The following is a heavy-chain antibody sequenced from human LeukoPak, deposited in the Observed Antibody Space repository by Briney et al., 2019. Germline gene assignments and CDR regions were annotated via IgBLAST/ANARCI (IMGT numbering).Heavy chain of an antibody. J-gene: IGHJ4*02. V-gene: IGHV3-21*01. CDR1: GFTFSDYS. CDR3: ARGSSGAGYYFDS. Sequence: GGSLRLSCAASGFTFSDYSLSWVRQAPGKGLEWVSSISSSRNYKYYSDSVKGRFTISTDNAKYSLDLQMNSLRVEDTALYYCARGSSGAGYYFDSWGLGTLVTVSS. CDR2: ISSSRNYK. D-gene: IGHD3-22*01.